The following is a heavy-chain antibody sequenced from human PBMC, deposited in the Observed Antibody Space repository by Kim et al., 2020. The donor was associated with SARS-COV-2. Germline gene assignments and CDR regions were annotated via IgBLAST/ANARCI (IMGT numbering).Heavy chain of an antibody. CDR3: ASNSYVYSSSTRGDY. Sequence: GGSLRLSCAASGFTFSSYSMNWVRQAPGKGLEWVSSISSSSSYIYYADSVKGRFTISRDNAKNSLYLQMNSLRAEDTAVYYCASNSYVYSSSTRGDYWGQGTLVTVSS. J-gene: IGHJ4*02. CDR2: ISSSSSYI. D-gene: IGHD6-13*01. CDR1: GFTFSSYS. V-gene: IGHV3-21*01.